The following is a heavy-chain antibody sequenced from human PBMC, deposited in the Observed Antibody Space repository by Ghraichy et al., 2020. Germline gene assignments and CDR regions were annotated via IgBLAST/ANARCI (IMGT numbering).Heavy chain of an antibody. D-gene: IGHD3-3*01. V-gene: IGHV3-30*18. CDR2: ISYDGSNK. Sequence: LSLTCAASGFTFSSYGMHWVRQAPGKGLEWVAVISYDGSNKYYADSVKGRFTISRDNSKNTLYLQMNSLRAEDTAVYYCAKDRDYDFWSGSFDYWGQGTLVTVSS. J-gene: IGHJ4*02. CDR1: GFTFSSYG. CDR3: AKDRDYDFWSGSFDY.